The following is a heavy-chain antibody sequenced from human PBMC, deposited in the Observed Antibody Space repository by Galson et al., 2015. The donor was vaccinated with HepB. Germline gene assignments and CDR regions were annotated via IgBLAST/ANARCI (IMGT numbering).Heavy chain of an antibody. V-gene: IGHV1-69*06. J-gene: IGHJ4*02. CDR2: IIPIFGTA. CDR1: GGTFSSYA. CDR3: ARSGKDYYDSSGYYDFDY. D-gene: IGHD3-22*01. Sequence: SVKVSCKASGGTFSSYAISWVRQAPGQGLEWMGGIIPIFGTANYARKFQGRVTITADKSTSTAYMELSSLRSEDTAVYYCARSGKDYYDSSGYYDFDYWGQGTLITVSS.